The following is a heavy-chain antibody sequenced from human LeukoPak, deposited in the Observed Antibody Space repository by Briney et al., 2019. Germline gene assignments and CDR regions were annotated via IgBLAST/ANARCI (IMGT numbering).Heavy chain of an antibody. Sequence: PGGSLRLSCAASGFTFTNYAMHWVRQAPGKGLEWVAFIRYDGGNANYGDSVKGRFTISRDNSKNTVYLQMNSLRAEDTAVYYCAKTLYSNELVEVFDYWGQGTLVTVSS. CDR3: AKTLYSNELVEVFDY. J-gene: IGHJ4*02. D-gene: IGHD2/OR15-2a*01. CDR1: GFTFTNYA. CDR2: IRYDGGNA. V-gene: IGHV3-30*02.